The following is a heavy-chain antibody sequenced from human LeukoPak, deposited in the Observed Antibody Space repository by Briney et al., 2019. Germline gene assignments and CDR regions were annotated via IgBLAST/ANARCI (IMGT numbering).Heavy chain of an antibody. J-gene: IGHJ5*02. CDR3: ARSPILSTFNWFDP. CDR2: MNPNSGNT. V-gene: IGHV1-8*03. CDR1: GYTFTSYD. Sequence: ASVKVSCKASGYTFTSYDINWVRQATGQGLEWMGWMNPNSGNTGYAQKFQGRVTITRNTSISTAYMELSSLRSEDTAVYYCARSPILSTFNWFDPWGQGTLVTVSS. D-gene: IGHD3-16*02.